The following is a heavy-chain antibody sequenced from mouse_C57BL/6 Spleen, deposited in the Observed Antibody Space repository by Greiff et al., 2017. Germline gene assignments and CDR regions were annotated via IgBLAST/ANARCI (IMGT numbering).Heavy chain of an antibody. Sequence: VQLQQSGAELARPGASVKLSCKASGYTFTSYGISWVKQRTGQGLEWIGEIYPRSGNTYYNEKFKGKATLTADKSSSTAYMELRSLTSEDSAVYFCARGATVVAHWYVDVWGTGTTVTVSS. D-gene: IGHD1-1*01. V-gene: IGHV1-81*01. CDR1: GYTFTSYG. CDR3: ARGATVVAHWYVDV. CDR2: IYPRSGNT. J-gene: IGHJ1*03.